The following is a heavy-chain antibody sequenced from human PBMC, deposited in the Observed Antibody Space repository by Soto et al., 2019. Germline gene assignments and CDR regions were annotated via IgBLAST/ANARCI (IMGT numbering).Heavy chain of an antibody. Sequence: ASVKVSCKASGFTFTSSAVQWVRQARGQRLEWIGWIVVGSGNTNYAQKFQERVTITRDMSTSTAYMELSSLRSEDTAVYYCAAGVMCSGYPKGYYYGMDVWGQGTTVTVSS. V-gene: IGHV1-58*01. CDR3: AAGVMCSGYPKGYYYGMDV. CDR1: GFTFTSSA. D-gene: IGHD3-22*01. J-gene: IGHJ6*02. CDR2: IVVGSGNT.